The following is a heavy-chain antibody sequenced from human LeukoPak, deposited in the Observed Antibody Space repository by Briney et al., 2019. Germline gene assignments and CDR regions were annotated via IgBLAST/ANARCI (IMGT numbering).Heavy chain of an antibody. D-gene: IGHD4-17*01. CDR2: IYYSGST. J-gene: IGHJ6*03. Sequence: SETLSLTCTVSGGSISSGGYYWSWIRQHPGKGLEWIGYIYYSGSTYYNPSLKSRVTISVDTSKNEFSLKLTSVTAADTAVYYCARVNRRASTVTTNYYNYMDVWGKGTTVTVSS. CDR3: ARVNRRASTVTTNYYNYMDV. V-gene: IGHV4-31*03. CDR1: GGSISSGGYY.